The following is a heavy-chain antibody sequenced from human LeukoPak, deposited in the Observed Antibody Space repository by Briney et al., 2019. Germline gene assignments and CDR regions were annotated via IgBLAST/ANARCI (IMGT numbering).Heavy chain of an antibody. CDR3: TREPGYSGYDPVGGY. D-gene: IGHD5-12*01. CDR2: IRSKAYGGTT. Sequence: GRSLRFSCTASGFTFGDYAMSWFRQAPGKGLEWVGFIRSKAYGGTTEYAASVKGRFTISRDDSKSIAYLQMNSLKTEDTAVYYCTREPGYSGYDPVGGYWGQGTLVTVSS. V-gene: IGHV3-49*03. CDR1: GFTFGDYA. J-gene: IGHJ4*02.